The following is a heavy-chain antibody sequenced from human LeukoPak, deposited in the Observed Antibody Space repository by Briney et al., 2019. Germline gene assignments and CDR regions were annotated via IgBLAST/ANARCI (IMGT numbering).Heavy chain of an antibody. CDR1: GGTFSSYA. D-gene: IGHD1-7*01. J-gene: IGHJ5*02. CDR3: ARGTGTEPNWFDP. Sequence: GASVKVSCKASGGTFSSYAISRVRQAPGQGLEWMGGIIPIFGTANYAQKFQGRVTITADKSTSTAYMELSSLRSEDTAVYYCARGTGTEPNWFDPWGQGTLVTVSS. CDR2: IIPIFGTA. V-gene: IGHV1-69*06.